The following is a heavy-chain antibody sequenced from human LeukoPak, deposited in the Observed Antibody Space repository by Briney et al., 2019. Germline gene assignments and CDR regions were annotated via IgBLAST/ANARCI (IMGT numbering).Heavy chain of an antibody. Sequence: SVKVSCKASGGTFTSYTISWVRQAPGQGLEWMGRIIPILGIANYAQKFQGRVTITADKSTSTAYMELSSLRSEDTAVYYCARSHSRAVPAANPLWGWFDPWGQGTLVTVSS. V-gene: IGHV1-69*02. D-gene: IGHD2-2*01. J-gene: IGHJ5*02. CDR2: IIPILGIA. CDR3: ARSHSRAVPAANPLWGWFDP. CDR1: GGTFTSYT.